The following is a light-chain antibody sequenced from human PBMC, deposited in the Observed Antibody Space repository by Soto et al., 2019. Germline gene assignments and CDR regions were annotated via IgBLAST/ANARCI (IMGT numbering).Light chain of an antibody. Sequence: QSALTQPASVSGSPGQSITISCTGTSGDVGAYDYVSWYQQHPDTAPRLIIFEVTNRPSGVSDRFSGAKSGNTASLTISGLQVEDEADYYCCSYAGNRTVVFGGGTKLTVL. V-gene: IGLV2-14*03. CDR3: CSYAGNRTVV. CDR1: SGDVGAYDY. J-gene: IGLJ2*01. CDR2: EVT.